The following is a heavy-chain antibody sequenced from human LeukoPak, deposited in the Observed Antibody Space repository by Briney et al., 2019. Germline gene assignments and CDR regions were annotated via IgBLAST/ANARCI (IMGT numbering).Heavy chain of an antibody. D-gene: IGHD3-10*01. CDR2: IYTSGST. V-gene: IGHV4-4*07. J-gene: IGHJ4*02. CDR3: ARDAGNYFVSGSYGYFDY. Sequence: SETLSLTCTVSGGSISSYYWSWIRQPAGKGLEWIGRIYTSGSTNYNPSLKSRVTMSVDTSKNQFSLKLSSVTAADTAVYYCARDAGNYFVSGSYGYFDYWGQGTLVTVSS. CDR1: GGSISSYY.